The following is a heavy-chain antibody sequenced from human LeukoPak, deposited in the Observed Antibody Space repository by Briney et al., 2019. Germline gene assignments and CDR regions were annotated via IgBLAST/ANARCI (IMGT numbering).Heavy chain of an antibody. J-gene: IGHJ4*02. D-gene: IGHD4-17*01. CDR1: GFTFSTYA. V-gene: IGHV3-23*01. CDR3: ARGTTVTTLFDY. CDR2: ISYGGGTT. Sequence: GGSLRLSCAASGFTFSTYAMSWVRQAPGKGPDWVSTISYGGGTTYYADSVKGRFTISRDNSKNTLYLQMNSLRAEDTAVYYCARGTTVTTLFDYWGQGTLVTVSS.